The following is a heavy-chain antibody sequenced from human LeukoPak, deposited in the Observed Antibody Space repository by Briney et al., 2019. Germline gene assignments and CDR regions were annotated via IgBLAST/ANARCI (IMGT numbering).Heavy chain of an antibody. V-gene: IGHV4-61*02. J-gene: IGHJ5*02. CDR1: GGSISSGSYY. CDR3: VRRGPWTVNSGYDYRSWFDP. Sequence: SETLSLTCTVSGGSISSGSYYWSWIRQPAGKGLEWIGRIYTSGSTNYNPSLKSRVTISVDTSKNQFSLKLSSVTAADTAVYYCVRRGPWTVNSGYDYRSWFDPWGQGTLVTVSS. D-gene: IGHD5-12*01. CDR2: IYTSGST.